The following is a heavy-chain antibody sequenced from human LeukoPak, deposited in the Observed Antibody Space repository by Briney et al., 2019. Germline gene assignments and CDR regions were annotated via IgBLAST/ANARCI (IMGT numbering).Heavy chain of an antibody. CDR1: GGSFSGYY. CDR3: ARRPAATRTNWFDP. Sequence: PSETLSLTCAVYGGSFSGYYWSWIRQPPGKGLEWIGEINHSGSTNYNPSLKSRVTISVDTSKNQFSLKLSPVTAADTAVYYCARRPAATRTNWFDPWGQGTLVTVSS. D-gene: IGHD2-15*01. CDR2: INHSGST. V-gene: IGHV4-34*01. J-gene: IGHJ5*02.